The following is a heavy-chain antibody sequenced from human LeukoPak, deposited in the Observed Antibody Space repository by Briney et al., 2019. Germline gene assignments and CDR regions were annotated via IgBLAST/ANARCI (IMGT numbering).Heavy chain of an antibody. J-gene: IGHJ6*02. CDR3: ARHSPVRYYYGMEV. Sequence: SETLSLTCTVSGGSISSYYWSWIRQPAGKGLEWIGRIYTSGSTNYNPSLKSRVTISVDTSKNQFSLKLSSVTAADTAVYYCARHSPVRYYYGMEVWGQGTTVTVSS. V-gene: IGHV4-4*07. CDR1: GGSISSYY. D-gene: IGHD4-17*01. CDR2: IYTSGST.